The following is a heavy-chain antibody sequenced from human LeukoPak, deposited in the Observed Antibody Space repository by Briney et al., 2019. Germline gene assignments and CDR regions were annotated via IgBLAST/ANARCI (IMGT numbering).Heavy chain of an antibody. CDR3: ARVVKYSSGPLTDLLPYYFDY. J-gene: IGHJ4*02. Sequence: GGSLRLSCAASGFTFSSYWMSWVRQAPGKGLEWVANIKQDGSEKYYVDSVKGRFTISRDNAKNSLYLQMNSLRSEDMAVYYCARVVKYSSGPLTDLLPYYFDYWGQGTLVTVSS. D-gene: IGHD6-19*01. CDR2: IKQDGSEK. V-gene: IGHV3-7*01. CDR1: GFTFSSYW.